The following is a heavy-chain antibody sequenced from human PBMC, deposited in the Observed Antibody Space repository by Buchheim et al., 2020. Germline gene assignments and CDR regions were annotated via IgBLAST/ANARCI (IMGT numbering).Heavy chain of an antibody. D-gene: IGHD4-23*01. Sequence: QVQLVESGGGVVQPGRSLRLSCAASGFTFSSYGMHWVRQAPGKGLEWVAVISYDGSNKYYADSVKGRFTISRDNSKNTTYLQMNSLRAEDTAVYYCAKDPWDGDYGGTSWFDPWGQGTL. J-gene: IGHJ5*02. CDR1: GFTFSSYG. CDR3: AKDPWDGDYGGTSWFDP. CDR2: ISYDGSNK. V-gene: IGHV3-30*18.